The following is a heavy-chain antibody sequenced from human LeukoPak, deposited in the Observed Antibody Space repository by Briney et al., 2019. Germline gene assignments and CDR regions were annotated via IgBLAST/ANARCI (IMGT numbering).Heavy chain of an antibody. CDR3: ARGLDTNDWSDAFDI. J-gene: IGHJ3*02. CDR2: INHSGST. V-gene: IGHV4-34*01. Sequence: SETLSLTCAVYGGSFSGYYWSWIRQPPGKGLEWIGEINHSGSTNYNPSLKSRVTISVDTSKNQFSLKLSSVTAADTAVYYCARGLDTNDWSDAFDIWGQGTMVTVSS. CDR1: GGSFSGYY. D-gene: IGHD2-21*01.